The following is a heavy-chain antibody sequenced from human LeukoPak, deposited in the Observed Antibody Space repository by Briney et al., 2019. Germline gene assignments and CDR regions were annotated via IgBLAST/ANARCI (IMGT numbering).Heavy chain of an antibody. CDR2: ISGSGGST. CDR1: GFTFSSYA. V-gene: IGHV3-23*01. J-gene: IGHJ4*02. Sequence: GGSLRLSCAASGFTFSSYAMSWVRQAPGKGLEWVSAISGSGGSTYYADSVKGRFTISRDNSKDTLYLQMNSLRAEDTAVYYCAKNPIGAYYFDYWGQGTLVTVSS. D-gene: IGHD4-17*01. CDR3: AKNPIGAYYFDY.